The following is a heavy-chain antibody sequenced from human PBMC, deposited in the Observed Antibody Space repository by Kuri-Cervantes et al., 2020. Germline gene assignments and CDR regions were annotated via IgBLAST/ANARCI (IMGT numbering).Heavy chain of an antibody. Sequence: VKLEESGPVLVKPGASVKMSCKASGYTFTDYYMNWVKQSHGKSLEWIGVINPYNGGTTYNQKFKGKATLTVDKSSSTAYMELNSLTSEDSAVYYCAPDDGYYFDYWGQGTTLTVSS. J-gene: IGHJ4*01. CDR3: APDDGYYFDY. V-gene: IGHV1-2*02. CDR2: INPYNGGT. CDR1: GYTFTDYY. D-gene: IGHD3-10*01.